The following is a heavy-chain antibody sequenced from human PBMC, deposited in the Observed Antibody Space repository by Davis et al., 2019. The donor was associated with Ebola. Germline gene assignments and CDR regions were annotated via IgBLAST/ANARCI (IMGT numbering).Heavy chain of an antibody. Sequence: GGSLRLSCAASGFTFAAYAMHWVRQAPGTGLEWVSGISWNSGSIGYADSVKARFTISRDNAKNSLYLQMNSLRAEDTALYYCAKDMRGWLDYWGQGTLVTVSS. D-gene: IGHD3-10*01. V-gene: IGHV3-9*01. J-gene: IGHJ4*02. CDR1: GFTFAAYA. CDR3: AKDMRGWLDY. CDR2: ISWNSGSI.